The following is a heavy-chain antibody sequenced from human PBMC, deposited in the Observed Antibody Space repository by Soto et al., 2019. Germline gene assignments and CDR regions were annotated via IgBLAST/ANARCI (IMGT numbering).Heavy chain of an antibody. Sequence: LRLSCAASGFTLSSYWMAWVRQTPGKGLEFVANIREDGKEINYVDSVKGRFTISRDNAKNSLFLQMNSLRDDDTAVYYCGTDQWGGAFDIGGQGTMVTVSS. CDR2: IREDGKEI. V-gene: IGHV3-7*01. J-gene: IGHJ3*02. CDR1: GFTLSSYW. CDR3: GTDQWGGAFDI. D-gene: IGHD3-10*01.